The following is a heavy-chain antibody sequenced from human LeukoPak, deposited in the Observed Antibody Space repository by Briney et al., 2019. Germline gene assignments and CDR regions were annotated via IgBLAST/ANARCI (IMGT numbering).Heavy chain of an antibody. CDR1: GGSISSYF. Sequence: SETLSLTCTVSGGSISSYFWSWIRQTPGKGLEWIGYIYYSGSTKYNASLKSRVPISVDTSKTQFTLNLSSVTAADTAVYYCARGKITAAGNLYYLDYWGQGTLVTVSS. J-gene: IGHJ4*02. D-gene: IGHD6-13*01. CDR2: IYYSGST. V-gene: IGHV4-59*01. CDR3: ARGKITAAGNLYYLDY.